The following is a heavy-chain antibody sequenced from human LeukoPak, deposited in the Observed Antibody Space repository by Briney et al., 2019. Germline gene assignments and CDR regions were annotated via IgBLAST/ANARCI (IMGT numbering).Heavy chain of an antibody. V-gene: IGHV1-2*02. D-gene: IGHD1-26*01. J-gene: IGHJ4*02. CDR3: ARDPGYSGSYFPFDY. Sequence: ASVKVSCKASGYTFTGYYMHWVRQAPGQGLEWMGWINPNSGGTNYAQKFQGRVTMTRDTSISTAYMELSRLRSDDTAVYYCARDPGYSGSYFPFDYWGQGTLVTVSS. CDR1: GYTFTGYY. CDR2: INPNSGGT.